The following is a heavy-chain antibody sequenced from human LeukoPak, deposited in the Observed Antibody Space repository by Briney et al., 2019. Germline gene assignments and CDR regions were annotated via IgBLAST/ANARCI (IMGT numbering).Heavy chain of an antibody. CDR3: ARAGVAATKGLVWFDP. CDR2: IYHSGST. V-gene: IGHV4-30-2*01. CDR1: GGSISSGGYS. J-gene: IGHJ5*02. D-gene: IGHD2-15*01. Sequence: SETLSLTCAVSGGSISSGGYSWSWLRQPPGKGLEWIGYIYHSGSTSYNPSLKSRVTISVDRSKNQFPLKLSSVTAADTAVYYCARAGVAATKGLVWFDPWGQGTLVTVSS.